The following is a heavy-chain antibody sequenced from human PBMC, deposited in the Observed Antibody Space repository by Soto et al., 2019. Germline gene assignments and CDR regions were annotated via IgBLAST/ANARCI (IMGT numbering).Heavy chain of an antibody. CDR1: GYTFTDYY. CDR2: INPNTGGT. V-gene: IGHV1-2*04. Sequence: QVHLVQCGTEVRQPGASLRVSCKASGYTFTDYYLHWVRQAPGQGTEWMGWINPNTGGTDYAQKFRDWVTMTTDTSINTAYMDLSRLKSHDTAVYYCAKGGHYDSPHYADSWGQGTLVTVSS. CDR3: AKGGHYDSPHYADS. D-gene: IGHD3-22*01. J-gene: IGHJ4*02.